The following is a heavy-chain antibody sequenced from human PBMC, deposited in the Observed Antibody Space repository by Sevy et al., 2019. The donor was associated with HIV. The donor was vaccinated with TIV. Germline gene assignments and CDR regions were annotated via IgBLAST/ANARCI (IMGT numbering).Heavy chain of an antibody. CDR2: IRSKANSYAT. Sequence: GGSLRLSCAASGFTFSGSAMHWVRQASGKGLEWVGRIRSKANSYATAYAASVKGRFTISRDDSKNTAYLQMNSLKTEDTAVYYCVRGGVGGYSYSLDCWGQGTLVTVSS. J-gene: IGHJ4*02. CDR1: GFTFSGSA. V-gene: IGHV3-73*01. CDR3: VRGGVGGYSYSLDC. D-gene: IGHD5-18*01.